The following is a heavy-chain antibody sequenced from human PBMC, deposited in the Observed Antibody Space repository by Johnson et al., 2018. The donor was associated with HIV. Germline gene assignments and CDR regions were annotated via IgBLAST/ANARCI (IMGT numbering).Heavy chain of an antibody. V-gene: IGHV3-30*02. D-gene: IGHD3-10*01. Sequence: QMLLVESVGGLVQPGGSLRLSCAASGFTFSSYGMHWVHQAPGKGLEWVAFIRYDGSNKYYADSVKGRFTISRDNSKNTLYLQMNSLRAEDTAVYYCASTGSGSDDAFDIWGQGTMVTVSS. J-gene: IGHJ3*02. CDR2: IRYDGSNK. CDR1: GFTFSSYG. CDR3: ASTGSGSDDAFDI.